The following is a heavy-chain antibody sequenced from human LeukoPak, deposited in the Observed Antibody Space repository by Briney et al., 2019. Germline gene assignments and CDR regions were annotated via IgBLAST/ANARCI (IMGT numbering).Heavy chain of an antibody. D-gene: IGHD3-22*01. CDR1: GYTFTSYG. Sequence: ASVKVSCKASGYTFTSYGISWVRQAPGQGLEWMGWISAYNGNTNYAQKLQGRVTMTTDTSTSTAYMELRSLRSDDTAVYYCARADTHYYDTSGLDYWGQGTLVTVSS. CDR2: ISAYNGNT. CDR3: ARADTHYYDTSGLDY. V-gene: IGHV1-18*01. J-gene: IGHJ4*02.